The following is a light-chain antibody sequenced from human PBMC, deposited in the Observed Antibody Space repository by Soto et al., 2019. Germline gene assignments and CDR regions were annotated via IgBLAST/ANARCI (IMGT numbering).Light chain of an antibody. CDR3: QQRSNWPYT. CDR2: DAS. J-gene: IGKJ2*01. CDR1: QSVSKF. V-gene: IGKV3-11*01. Sequence: EIVLTQSPATLSLSPGDRATLSCRASQSVSKFLAWYQQKSGQVPRLLIYDASNRATDIPPRFSGGGSGTDFSLTISSLEPEDFAVYYCQQRSNWPYTFGQGTKLEIK.